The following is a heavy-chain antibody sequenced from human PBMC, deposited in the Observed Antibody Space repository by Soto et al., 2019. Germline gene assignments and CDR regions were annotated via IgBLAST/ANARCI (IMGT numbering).Heavy chain of an antibody. D-gene: IGHD3-22*01. Sequence: GGSLRLSCAASGFTFSSYAMHWVRQAPGKGLEWVAVISYDGSNKYYADSVKGRFTISRDNSKNTLYLQMNSLRAEDTAVYYCARDSSPNSSGYYWPPLRPFDYWGQGTLVTVSS. J-gene: IGHJ4*02. V-gene: IGHV3-30-3*01. CDR2: ISYDGSNK. CDR3: ARDSSPNSSGYYWPPLRPFDY. CDR1: GFTFSSYA.